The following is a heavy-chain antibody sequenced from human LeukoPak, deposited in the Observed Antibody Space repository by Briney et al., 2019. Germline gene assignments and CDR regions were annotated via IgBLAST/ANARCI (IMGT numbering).Heavy chain of an antibody. CDR1: GYTFTSFG. J-gene: IGHJ4*02. D-gene: IGHD3-3*01. CDR3: ARVLNYDFWSGYYTGTLDY. Sequence: ASVKVSCKPSGYTFTSFGISWVRQAPGQGLEWMGWISAYNGNTNYAQKLQGRVTMTADTSTSTAYMELRSLRSDDTVVYYCARVLNYDFWSGYYTGTLDYWGQGTLVTVSS. CDR2: ISAYNGNT. V-gene: IGHV1-18*01.